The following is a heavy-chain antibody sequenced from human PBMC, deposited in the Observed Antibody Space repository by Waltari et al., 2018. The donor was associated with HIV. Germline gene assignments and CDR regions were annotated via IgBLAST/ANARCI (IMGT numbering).Heavy chain of an antibody. J-gene: IGHJ4*02. D-gene: IGHD2-21*02. CDR3: ARLRGVVVTASYYFDY. V-gene: IGHV5-51*01. Sequence: EVQLVQSGAEVKKPGGSLKISCKGSGYSFTSYWIGGVRQVTGKGLEWTGNICTGASDTRYRPSFQGRVTLAGHKSISTAYLQWSSLKASDTAMYYCARLRGVVVTASYYFDYWGQGTLVTVSS. CDR2: ICTGASDT. CDR1: GYSFTSYW.